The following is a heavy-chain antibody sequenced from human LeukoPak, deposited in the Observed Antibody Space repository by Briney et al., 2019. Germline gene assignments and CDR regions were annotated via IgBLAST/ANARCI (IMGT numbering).Heavy chain of an antibody. CDR3: ARGDGDSDSNGVLMGWFDP. CDR1: GYTFTAYY. V-gene: IGHV1-46*01. CDR2: IDPSGGST. Sequence: ASVKVSCKASGYTFTAYYMHWVRQASGQGLDWMGVIDPSGGSTSYAQRFQDRVTMTSDTSTSTVYMELSSLRSEDTAVYYCARGDGDSDSNGVLMGWFDPWGQGTLVTVSS. D-gene: IGHD3-22*01. J-gene: IGHJ5*02.